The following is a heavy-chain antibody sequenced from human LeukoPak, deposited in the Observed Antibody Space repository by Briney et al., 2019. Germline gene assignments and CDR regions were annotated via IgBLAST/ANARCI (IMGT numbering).Heavy chain of an antibody. CDR3: ARSWGGYSYGYGGCFDY. V-gene: IGHV4-39*01. J-gene: IGHJ4*02. Sequence: SETLSLTCTVSGGSISSSSYYWGWIRQPPGKGLEWIGSIYYSGSTYYNPSLKSRVTTSVDTSKNQFSLKLSSVTAADTAVYYCARSWGGYSYGYGGCFDYWGQGTLVTVSS. CDR2: IYYSGST. D-gene: IGHD5-18*01. CDR1: GGSISSSSYY.